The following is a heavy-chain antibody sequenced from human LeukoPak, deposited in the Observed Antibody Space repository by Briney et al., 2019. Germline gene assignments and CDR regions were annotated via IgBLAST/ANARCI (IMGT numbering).Heavy chain of an antibody. CDR2: IYYSGST. Sequence: PSETLSLTCTVSGASINSGGYYWSWIRQPPGKGLEWIGSIYYSGSTYYNPSLKSRVTIFVDTSKNQFSLKLSSVTAADTAVYYCALGVAEDVLDIWGQGTMVTVSS. CDR1: GASINSGGYY. J-gene: IGHJ3*02. V-gene: IGHV4-39*01. CDR3: ALGVAEDVLDI.